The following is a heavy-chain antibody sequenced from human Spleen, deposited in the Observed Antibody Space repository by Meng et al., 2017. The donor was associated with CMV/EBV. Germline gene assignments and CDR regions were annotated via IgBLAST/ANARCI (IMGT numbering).Heavy chain of an antibody. D-gene: IGHD3-9*01. CDR2: IFYSGTP. CDR3: ARDRKPLYQYDSAGYFDF. CDR1: GDSISSSSYY. V-gene: IGHV4-39*07. Sequence: GSLRLSCTVSGDSISSSSYYWGWIRQAPGKGLEWIGSIFYSGTPYYSPSFKSRVTLSLDSSKNQFSLKLSSVTAADTAVYYCARDRKPLYQYDSAGYFDFWGQGRLVTVSS. J-gene: IGHJ4*02.